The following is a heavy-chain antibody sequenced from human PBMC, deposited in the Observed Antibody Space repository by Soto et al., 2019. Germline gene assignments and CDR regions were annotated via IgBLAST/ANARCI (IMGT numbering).Heavy chain of an antibody. CDR3: ARDRGGDIVVTFLFDP. J-gene: IGHJ5*02. D-gene: IGHD2-2*01. V-gene: IGHV1-3*01. CDR1: GYTFTSYA. Sequence: GASVKVSCKASGYTFTSYAMHWVRQAPGQRLEWMGWINAGNGNTKYSQKFQGRVTITRDTSASTAYMELSSLRSEDTAVYYCARDRGGDIVVTFLFDPWGQGTLVTVSS. CDR2: INAGNGNT.